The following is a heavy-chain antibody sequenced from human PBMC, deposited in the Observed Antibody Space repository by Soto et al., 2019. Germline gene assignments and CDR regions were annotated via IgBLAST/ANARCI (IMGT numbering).Heavy chain of an antibody. V-gene: IGHV3-33*01. Sequence: GSLRLSCEASGFTFSSYGFHWVRQAPGKGLEWVAVIWYDGNYKYTADSVKGRFTISRDNSKKTLFLQMNNLRAEDTAVYYCARDSPGKVGASDYWGQGTLVTVSS. CDR3: ARDSPGKVGASDY. D-gene: IGHD1-26*01. CDR1: GFTFSSYG. CDR2: IWYDGNYK. J-gene: IGHJ4*02.